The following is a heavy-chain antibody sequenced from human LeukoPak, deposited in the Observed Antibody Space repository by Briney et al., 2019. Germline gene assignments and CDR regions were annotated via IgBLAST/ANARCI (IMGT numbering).Heavy chain of an antibody. D-gene: IGHD3-3*01. CDR3: AKDLDFWSGYSPVYFDY. J-gene: IGHJ4*02. Sequence: GGSLRLSCAASGFTFSSYAMSWVRQAPGKGLEWVSAISGSGGSTYYADSVKGRFTISRDNTKNTLYLQMNSLRAEDTAVYYCAKDLDFWSGYSPVYFDYWGQGPLVTVSS. V-gene: IGHV3-23*01. CDR1: GFTFSSYA. CDR2: ISGSGGST.